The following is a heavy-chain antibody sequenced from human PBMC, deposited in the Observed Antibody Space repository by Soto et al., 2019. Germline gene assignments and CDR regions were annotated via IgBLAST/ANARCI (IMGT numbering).Heavy chain of an antibody. D-gene: IGHD6-19*01. J-gene: IGHJ4*02. V-gene: IGHV4-61*03. CDR1: GGSVRSESYY. Sequence: QVQLEESGPGLVKPSETLSLTCTVSGGSVRSESYYWNWIRQPPGKVLEWIGYIYDSGSTNYNPSLKSRASISVDMSKNHFSLKLRSVTAADTAVYYCARVWGVGWYFEYWGQGTLVTVSS. CDR2: IYDSGST. CDR3: ARVWGVGWYFEY.